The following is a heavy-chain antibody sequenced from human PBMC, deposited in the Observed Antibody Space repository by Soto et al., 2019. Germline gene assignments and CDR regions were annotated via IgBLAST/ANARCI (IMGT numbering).Heavy chain of an antibody. V-gene: IGHV3-53*01. CDR3: ARSDPAYAYGLNV. Sequence: GGSLRFSCAASGLTVTAHYVAWVRQAPGRGLEWVSLIYSGGGKYYADSVKGRFTISRDTSEKTFYLQMNSLRSEDTAVYYCARSDPAYAYGLNVWGQGTTVTVSS. J-gene: IGHJ6*02. CDR2: IYSGGGK. CDR1: GLTVTAHY. D-gene: IGHD3-10*01.